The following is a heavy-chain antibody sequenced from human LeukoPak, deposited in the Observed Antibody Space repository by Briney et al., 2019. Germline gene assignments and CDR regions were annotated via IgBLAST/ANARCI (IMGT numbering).Heavy chain of an antibody. CDR2: IYHSGST. V-gene: IGHV4-38-2*02. Sequence: SETLSLTCTVSGYSISSGYYWGWIRQPPGQGLEWIGSIYHSGSTYYNPSLKSRVTISVDTSKNQFSLKLSSVTAADTAVYYCARDLTPYCSGGSCYSGAFDIWGQGTMATVSS. CDR3: ARDLTPYCSGGSCYSGAFDI. CDR1: GYSISSGYY. D-gene: IGHD2-15*01. J-gene: IGHJ3*02.